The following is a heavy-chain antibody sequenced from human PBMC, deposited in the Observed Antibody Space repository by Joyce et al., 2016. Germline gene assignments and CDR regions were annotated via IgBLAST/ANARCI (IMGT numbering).Heavy chain of an antibody. CDR2: IAYDGSNK. V-gene: IGHV3-30*03. CDR1: GFTFSNYG. Sequence: QVQLVESGGGVVQPGRSLSLSCAASGFTFSNYGMHWVRQGPGKGREWGVVIAYDGSNKYDVDSVKGRFTISRDNSKNTLYLQMNSLRPEDTAVYYGARALGWDSNSCHDYWGQGTLVTVSS. D-gene: IGHD6-13*01. CDR3: ARALGWDSNSCHDY. J-gene: IGHJ4*02.